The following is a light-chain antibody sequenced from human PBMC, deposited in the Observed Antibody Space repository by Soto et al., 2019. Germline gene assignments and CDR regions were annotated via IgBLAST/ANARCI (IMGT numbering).Light chain of an antibody. J-gene: IGKJ4*01. CDR3: QQYGSSPPLT. Sequence: EFVLTQSPGTLSLSPGEIATLSFSASQTVINNYLAWYQQKPGQAPRLLIYDASSRATGIPDRFSGSGSGTDFTLTISRLEPEDFAVYYCQQYGSSPPLTFGGGTKVDIK. V-gene: IGKV3-20*01. CDR1: QTVINNY. CDR2: DAS.